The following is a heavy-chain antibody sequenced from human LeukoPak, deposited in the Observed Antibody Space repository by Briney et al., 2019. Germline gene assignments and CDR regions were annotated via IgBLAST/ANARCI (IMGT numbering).Heavy chain of an antibody. CDR3: ARGVNEYSYGYGWFDP. CDR1: GYTFTCYA. D-gene: IGHD5-18*01. CDR2: INAGNGNT. V-gene: IGHV1-3*01. J-gene: IGHJ5*02. Sequence: ASVKVSCKASGYTFTCYAMHWVRQAPGQRLEWMGWINAGNGNTKYSQKFQGRVTITRDTSASTAYMELSSLRSEDTAVYYCARGVNEYSYGYGWFDPWGQGTLVTVSS.